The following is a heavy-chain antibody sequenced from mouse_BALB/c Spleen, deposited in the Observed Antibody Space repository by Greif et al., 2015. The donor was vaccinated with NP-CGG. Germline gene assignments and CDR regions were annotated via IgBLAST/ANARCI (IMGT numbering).Heavy chain of an antibody. J-gene: IGHJ2*01. D-gene: IGHD1-1*01. CDR1: GYTYTSYR. CDR3: ANCYGSIYSFDY. CDR2: IHPSTAYT. Sequence: QVQLQQPGTQLAKPGASVLTPCKSPGYTYTSYRIHWLKHRPPQGLERNGYIHPSTAYTEHNQKFKDKATLTADKASRTAYMQLSSLTSDVSAVYFCANCYGSIYSFDYWGQGTTLTVSS. V-gene: IGHV1-4*01.